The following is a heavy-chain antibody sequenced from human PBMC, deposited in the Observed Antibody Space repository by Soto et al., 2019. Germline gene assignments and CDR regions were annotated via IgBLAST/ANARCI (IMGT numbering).Heavy chain of an antibody. Sequence: SETLSLTCAVYGGSFSNNYWTWFRQPPGKGLEWIGEISPSGTTKYIPSLKSRGTVSVDTSRKQFFLKVTSVSAADTAVYYCAASLWFGTQPEIWGPGTLVTVSS. CDR3: AASLWFGTQPEI. J-gene: IGHJ4*02. D-gene: IGHD3-10*01. CDR1: GGSFSNNY. CDR2: ISPSGTT. V-gene: IGHV4-34*01.